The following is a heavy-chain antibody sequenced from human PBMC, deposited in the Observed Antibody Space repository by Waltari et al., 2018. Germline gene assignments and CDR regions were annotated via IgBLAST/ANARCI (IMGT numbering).Heavy chain of an antibody. Sequence: QVQLQESGPGLVKPSETLSLTCAVSGYSISSGYYWGWIRQPPGKGLEWIGSSYHSGSTYYNPSLKSRVTIAVDTSKNQFSLKLSSVTAADTAVYYCARGGEIAAAPFDYWGQGTLVTVSS. CDR1: GYSISSGYY. D-gene: IGHD6-13*01. J-gene: IGHJ4*02. V-gene: IGHV4-38-2*01. CDR2: SYHSGST. CDR3: ARGGEIAAAPFDY.